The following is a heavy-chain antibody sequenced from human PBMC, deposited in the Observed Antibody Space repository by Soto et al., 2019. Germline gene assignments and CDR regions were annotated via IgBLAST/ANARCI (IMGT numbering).Heavy chain of an antibody. J-gene: IGHJ6*03. V-gene: IGHV2-5*02. CDR2: IYWDDDK. CDR1: GFSLSTSGVG. CDR3: AHMAGITMVRGPSRRYYYYYMDV. D-gene: IGHD3-10*01. Sequence: SGPTLVNPTQTLTLTCTFSGFSLSTSGVGVGWIRQPPGKALEWLALIYWDDDKRYSPSLKSRLTITKDTSKNQVVLTMTNMDPVDTATYYCAHMAGITMVRGPSRRYYYYYMDVWGKGTTVTVSS.